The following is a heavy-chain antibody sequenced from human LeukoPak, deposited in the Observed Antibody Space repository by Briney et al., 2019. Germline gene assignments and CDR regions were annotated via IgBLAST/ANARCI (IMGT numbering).Heavy chain of an antibody. D-gene: IGHD4/OR15-4a*01. CDR1: GYTFTDHY. Sequence: ASVKVSCKASGYTFTDHYMHWLRQAPGQGLEWMGWIKPDSGATNYAQKFQGRFTMSGDMSISTVYMELSSLTSDDTAMYYCARDHDFGPDYWGQGTLVTVSA. CDR3: ARDHDFGPDY. V-gene: IGHV1-2*02. J-gene: IGHJ4*02. CDR2: IKPDSGAT.